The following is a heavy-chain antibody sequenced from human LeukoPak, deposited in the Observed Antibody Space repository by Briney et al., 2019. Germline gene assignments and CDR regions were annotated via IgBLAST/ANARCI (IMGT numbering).Heavy chain of an antibody. CDR3: AREDFWSKRIDY. CDR1: GGSISSGDYY. CDR2: IYYSGST. V-gene: IGHV4-30-4*01. J-gene: IGHJ4*02. D-gene: IGHD3-3*01. Sequence: SETLSLTCTVSGGSISSGDYYWSWIRQPPGKGLEWIGYIYYSGSTYYNPSLKSRVTISVDTSKNQFSLKLSSVTAADTAVYYCAREDFWSKRIDYWGQGTLDTVSP.